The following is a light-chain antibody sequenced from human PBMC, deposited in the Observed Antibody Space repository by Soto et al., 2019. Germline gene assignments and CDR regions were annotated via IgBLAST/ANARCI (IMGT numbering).Light chain of an antibody. J-gene: IGKJ5*01. CDR3: QQRYTTTIT. CDR2: AAF. V-gene: IGKV1-39*01. Sequence: DIQMTQSPSSLSASVGDRVTITCRASQSISGSLNWYQQKPGKAPKLLIYAAFSLQSGVPSRFSGSVSGTDGTITISSLQKEDGATYYGQQRYTTTITFGQGTRLEI. CDR1: QSISGS.